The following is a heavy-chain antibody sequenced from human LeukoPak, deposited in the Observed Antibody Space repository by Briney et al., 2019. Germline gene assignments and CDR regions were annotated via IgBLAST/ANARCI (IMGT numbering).Heavy chain of an antibody. CDR2: IHQDGSEK. V-gene: IGHV3-7*01. D-gene: IGHD5-18*01. CDR3: AGGYSYGFEFDY. Sequence: GGSLRLSCAASGFTFTTYWMSWVRQAPGKGLEWVANIHQDGSEKYYVDSVKGRFTISRDNAKNSLYLQINSLRAEDTAIYYCAGGYSYGFEFDYWGQGTLVTVSS. CDR1: GFTFTTYW. J-gene: IGHJ4*02.